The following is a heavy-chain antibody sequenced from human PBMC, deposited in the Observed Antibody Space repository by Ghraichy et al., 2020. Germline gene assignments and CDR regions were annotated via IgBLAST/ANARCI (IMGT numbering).Heavy chain of an antibody. J-gene: IGHJ5*01. CDR3: TRDHYYDRTHYYSRGGDCYS. CDR2: ISGNGYYI. CDR1: GFTFSDYS. D-gene: IGHD3-22*01. Sequence: GGSLRLSCAASGFTFSDYSMNWVRQAPGKGLEWVSSISGNGYYIYYANSLRGRFTISRDNAENSLYLQMNNLRAEDTAIYYCTRDHYYDRTHYYSRGGDCYSWGHGTLVTVSS. V-gene: IGHV3-21*01.